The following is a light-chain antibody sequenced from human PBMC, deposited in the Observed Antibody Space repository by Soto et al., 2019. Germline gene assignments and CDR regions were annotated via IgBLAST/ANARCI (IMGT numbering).Light chain of an antibody. J-gene: IGLJ2*01. CDR3: QAWDLHVV. CDR1: KLGDKY. CDR2: QDS. Sequence: SYELTQPPSVSVSPGQTASITCSGDKLGDKYACWYQQKPGQSPVLVIYQDSKRPSGIPERFSGSNTGNTATLTISGTQAMDEADYYCQAWDLHVVFGGGTKVTVL. V-gene: IGLV3-1*01.